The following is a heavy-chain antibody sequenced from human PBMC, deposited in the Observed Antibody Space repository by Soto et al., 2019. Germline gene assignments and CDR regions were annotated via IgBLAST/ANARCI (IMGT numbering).Heavy chain of an antibody. D-gene: IGHD5-12*01. CDR2: IKQDGSEK. V-gene: IGHV3-7*01. CDR1: GFTFSSYW. Sequence: GGSLRLSCAASGFTFSSYWMSWVRQAPGKGLEWVANIKQDGSEKYYVDSVKGRFTISRDNAKNSLYLQMNSLRAEDTAVYYCARPLDNAGYNFDYWGQGALVTVSS. CDR3: ARPLDNAGYNFDY. J-gene: IGHJ4*02.